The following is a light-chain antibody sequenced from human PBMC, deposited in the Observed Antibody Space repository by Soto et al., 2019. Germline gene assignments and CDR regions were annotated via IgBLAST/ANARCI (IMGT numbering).Light chain of an antibody. V-gene: IGLV2-11*01. CDR2: DVN. J-gene: IGLJ3*02. Sequence: QSVLTQPRSVSGSPGQSVTISCTGTDSNVGAYNYVSWYQQHPGKAPKLMIYDVNKRPSGVPDRFSGSKSDNTASLTISGLQADDEADYFCCSYAGTYTGVFGGGTQLTVL. CDR1: DSNVGAYNY. CDR3: CSYAGTYTGV.